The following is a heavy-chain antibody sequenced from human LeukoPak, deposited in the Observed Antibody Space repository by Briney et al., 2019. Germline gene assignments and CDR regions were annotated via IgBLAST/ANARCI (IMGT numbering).Heavy chain of an antibody. J-gene: IGHJ6*02. CDR2: INSDGSST. D-gene: IGHD2-2*01. V-gene: IGHV3-74*01. Sequence: GGSLRLSCAASGFTFSSYWMHWVRQAPGKGLVWVSRINSDGSSTSYADSVKGRFTISRDNAKNTLYLQMNSLRAEDTAVYYCARVSQLLWGRRYYYGMDVWGQGTTVTVSS. CDR3: ARVSQLLWGRRYYYGMDV. CDR1: GFTFSSYW.